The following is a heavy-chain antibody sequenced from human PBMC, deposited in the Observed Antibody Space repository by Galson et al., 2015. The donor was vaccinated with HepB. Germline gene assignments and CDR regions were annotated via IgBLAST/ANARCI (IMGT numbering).Heavy chain of an antibody. D-gene: IGHD6-6*01. CDR2: ISYDGSNK. CDR1: GFTFSSYG. V-gene: IGHV3-30*18. CDR3: AKGLLEYSSSHPLDY. J-gene: IGHJ4*02. Sequence: SLRLSCAASGFTFSSYGMHWVRQAPGKGLEWVAVISYDGSNKYYADSVKGRFTISRDNSKNTLYLQMNSLRAEDTAVYYCAKGLLEYSSSHPLDYWGQGTLVTVSS.